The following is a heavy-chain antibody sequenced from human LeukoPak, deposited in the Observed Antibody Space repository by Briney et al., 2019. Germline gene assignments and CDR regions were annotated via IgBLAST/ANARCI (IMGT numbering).Heavy chain of an antibody. J-gene: IGHJ4*02. D-gene: IGHD2-21*02. Sequence: SETLSLTCTVSGGSISSSSYYWGWIRQPPGKGLEWFGSIYYSGSTYYNPSLKSRVTISVDTSKNQFSLKLSSVTAADTAVYYCARSRAYCGGDCYPGGIDYWGQGTLVTVSS. CDR1: GGSISSSSYY. V-gene: IGHV4-39*01. CDR2: IYYSGST. CDR3: ARSRAYCGGDCYPGGIDY.